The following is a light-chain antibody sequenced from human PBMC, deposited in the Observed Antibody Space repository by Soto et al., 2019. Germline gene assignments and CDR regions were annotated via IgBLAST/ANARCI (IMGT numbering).Light chain of an antibody. CDR3: CSYAGRSTLV. CDR1: SSDVGTYNL. CDR2: ESG. J-gene: IGLJ3*02. Sequence: QSALTQPASVSGSPGQSITISCTGTSSDVGTYNLVSWYQQHPGQAPKLMIFESGKRPPGVSNRISGSKSGNTASLTISGLQAEDEADYYCCSYAGRSTLVFGGGTKVTVL. V-gene: IGLV2-23*01.